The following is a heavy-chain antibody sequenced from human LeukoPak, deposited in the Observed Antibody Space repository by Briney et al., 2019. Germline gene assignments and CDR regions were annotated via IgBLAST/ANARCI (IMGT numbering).Heavy chain of an antibody. D-gene: IGHD4-17*01. CDR1: GFTFSSYP. CDR2: ISGSGGST. CDR3: AKDARGDYVPFDS. Sequence: GSLRLSCAASGFTFSSYPMNWVRQAPGRGLEWVSNISGSGGSTYYADSVKGRFTMSRDNSKNTLYLQMNSLRAEDTAIYYCAKDARGDYVPFDSWGQGTLVTVSS. J-gene: IGHJ4*02. V-gene: IGHV3-23*01.